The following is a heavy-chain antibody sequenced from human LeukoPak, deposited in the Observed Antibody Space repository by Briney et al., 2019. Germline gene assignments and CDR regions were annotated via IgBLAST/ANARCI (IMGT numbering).Heavy chain of an antibody. V-gene: IGHV4-59*01. Sequence: SETLSLTCTVSGGSISSYYWSWIRQPPGKGLEWIGYIYYSGSTNYNPSLKSRVTISVDTSKNQFSLKLSSVTAADTAVYYCASSHDYGDPIDYWGQGTLFTVSS. D-gene: IGHD4-17*01. CDR3: ASSHDYGDPIDY. J-gene: IGHJ4*02. CDR2: IYYSGST. CDR1: GGSISSYY.